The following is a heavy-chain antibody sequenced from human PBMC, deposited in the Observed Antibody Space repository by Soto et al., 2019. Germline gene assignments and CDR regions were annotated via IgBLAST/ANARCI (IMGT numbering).Heavy chain of an antibody. D-gene: IGHD6-19*01. J-gene: IGHJ5*02. Sequence: LSLTCTVSGDSIGSYHWSWVRQPPGKGLEWIGFMFSRGSANYNPSLKSRVTISVDTSKNQFSLKLSSVTAADTAVFYCARHYSSGSRNWFDPWGQGTLVTVSS. CDR2: MFSRGSA. CDR3: ARHYSSGSRNWFDP. V-gene: IGHV4-4*08. CDR1: GDSIGSYH.